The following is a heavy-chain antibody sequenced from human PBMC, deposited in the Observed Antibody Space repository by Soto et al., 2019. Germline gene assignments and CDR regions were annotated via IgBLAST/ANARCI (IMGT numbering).Heavy chain of an antibody. CDR2: INPSGGST. CDR1: GHTFTRYY. CDR3: AREDIGYNYSLGNSYYYSMEV. D-gene: IGHD5-18*01. J-gene: IGHJ6*02. Sequence: QVQLVQSGAESKKPGASVKVSCKASGHTFTRYYIHWVRQAPGQGLEWVGIINPSGGSTSYAQKVQEKVLLKRDTYQRTVYMELSSLRSEDTAVYYCAREDIGYNYSLGNSYYYSMEVWGQGTTVTFYS. V-gene: IGHV1-46*01.